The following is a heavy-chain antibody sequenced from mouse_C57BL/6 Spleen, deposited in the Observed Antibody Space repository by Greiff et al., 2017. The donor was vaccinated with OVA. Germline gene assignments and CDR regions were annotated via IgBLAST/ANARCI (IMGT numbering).Heavy chain of an antibody. V-gene: IGHV1-69*01. CDR2: IDPSDSYT. CDR3: ARGGDSSAWFAY. D-gene: IGHD3-2*02. CDR1: GYTFTSYW. Sequence: QVQLQQPGAELVMPGASVKLSCKASGYTFTSYWMHWVKQRPGQGLEWIGEIDPSDSYTNYNQKFKGKSTLTVDKSSSTAYMQLSSLTSEDSAVEYCARGGDSSAWFAYWGQGTLVTVSA. J-gene: IGHJ3*01.